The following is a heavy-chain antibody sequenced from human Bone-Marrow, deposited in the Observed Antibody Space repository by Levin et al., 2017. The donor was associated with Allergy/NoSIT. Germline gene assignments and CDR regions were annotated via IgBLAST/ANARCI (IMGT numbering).Heavy chain of an antibody. CDR3: ASGYSTVDY. CDR1: GYSFTTYW. Sequence: PGGSLRLSCKGSGYSFTTYWIGWVRQMPGKGLEWMGIIYPGDSDTRYSPSFQGQVTIAADKSISTAYLQSSSLKASYTAMYYCASGYSTVDYWGQGTLVTVSS. D-gene: IGHD6-13*01. CDR2: IYPGDSDT. V-gene: IGHV5-51*01. J-gene: IGHJ4*02.